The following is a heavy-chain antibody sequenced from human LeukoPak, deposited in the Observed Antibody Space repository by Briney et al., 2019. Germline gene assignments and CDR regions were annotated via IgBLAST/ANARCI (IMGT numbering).Heavy chain of an antibody. CDR2: IYHSGST. CDR3: ARGRCVGYCSGGRQLKYNWFDP. V-gene: IGHV4-38-2*02. CDR1: GYSISSGYY. Sequence: SETLSLTCTVSGYSISSGYYWGWIRQPPGKGLEWIGSIYHSGSTYYNPSLKSRVTISVDTSKNQFSLKLSSVTAADTAVYYCARGRCVGYCSGGRQLKYNWFDPWGQGTLVTVSS. D-gene: IGHD2-15*01. J-gene: IGHJ5*02.